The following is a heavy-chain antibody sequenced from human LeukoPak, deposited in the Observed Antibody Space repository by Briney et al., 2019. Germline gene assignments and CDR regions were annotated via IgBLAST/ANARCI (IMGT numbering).Heavy chain of an antibody. Sequence: ASVKVSCKASGYTFTSYYMHWVRQAPGQGLEWMGGIIPIFGTANYAQKFQGRVTITADESTSTAYIELSSLRSEDTAVYYCARSRGTYYYDSSGYGPFDYWGQGTLVTVSS. V-gene: IGHV1-69*13. CDR2: IIPIFGTA. D-gene: IGHD3-22*01. CDR1: GYTFTSYY. J-gene: IGHJ4*02. CDR3: ARSRGTYYYDSSGYGPFDY.